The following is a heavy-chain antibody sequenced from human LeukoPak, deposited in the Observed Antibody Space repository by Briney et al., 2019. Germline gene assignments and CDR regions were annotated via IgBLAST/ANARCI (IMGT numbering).Heavy chain of an antibody. V-gene: IGHV1-3*01. J-gene: IGHJ6*02. CDR3: ASPRYWQQLVSYGMDV. CDR1: GYTFTSYA. CDR2: INAGNDNT. Sequence: ASVKVSCKASGYTFTSYAIHWVRQAPGQRLEWMGWINAGNDNTKYSQNFQGRVTITRDTSASTTYMELSSLRSEDTAVYYCASPRYWQQLVSYGMDVWGQGTTVTVSS. D-gene: IGHD6-13*01.